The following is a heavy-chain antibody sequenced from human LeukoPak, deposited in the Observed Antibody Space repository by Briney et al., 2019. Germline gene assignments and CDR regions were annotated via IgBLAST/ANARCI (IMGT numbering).Heavy chain of an antibody. D-gene: IGHD5-18*01. CDR2: IYYSGST. J-gene: IGHJ4*02. CDR1: GGSISSYY. Sequence: SQTLSLTCTVSGGSISSYYWSWIRQPPGKGLEWIGYIYYSGSTNYNPSLKSRVTISVDTSKNQFSPKLSSVTAADTAVYYCARYSYDRGGDYWGQGTLVTVSS. V-gene: IGHV4-59*01. CDR3: ARYSYDRGGDY.